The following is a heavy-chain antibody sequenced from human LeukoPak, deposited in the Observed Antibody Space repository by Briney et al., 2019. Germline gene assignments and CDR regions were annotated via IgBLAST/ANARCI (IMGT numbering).Heavy chain of an antibody. V-gene: IGHV4-61*02. J-gene: IGHJ4*02. CDR3: ARDGSYPGRYFDY. CDR2: IYTSGST. D-gene: IGHD1-26*01. Sequence: SETLSLTCTVSGGSISSGSYYWSWIRQPAGKGLEWIGRIYTSGSTNYNPSLKSRVTISVDTSKNQFSLKLSSVTAADTAVYYCARDGSYPGRYFDYWGQGTLVTVSS. CDR1: GGSISSGSYY.